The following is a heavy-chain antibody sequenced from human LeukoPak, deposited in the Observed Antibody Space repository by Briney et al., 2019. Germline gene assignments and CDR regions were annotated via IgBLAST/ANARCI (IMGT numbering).Heavy chain of an antibody. CDR2: IYYSGST. V-gene: IGHV4-59*12. D-gene: IGHD3-10*01. J-gene: IGHJ6*03. Sequence: SETLSLTCTVSGGSISSYYWSWIRQPPGKGLEWIGYIYYSGSTNYNPSLKSRVTISVDTSKNQFSLKLSSVTAADTAVYYCARERRLYYYGSGSYRVKYMDVWGKGTTVTVSS. CDR3: ARERRLYYYGSGSYRVKYMDV. CDR1: GGSISSYY.